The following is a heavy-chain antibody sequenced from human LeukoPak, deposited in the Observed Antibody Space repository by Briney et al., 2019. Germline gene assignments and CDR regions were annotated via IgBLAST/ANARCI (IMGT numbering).Heavy chain of an antibody. CDR3: ARDGITTIPPGTLGWFDP. J-gene: IGHJ5*02. Sequence: SETLSLTCTVSGGSISSGSYYWSWIRQPAGKGLEWIGRIYTSGSTNYNPSLKSRVTISVDTSKNQFSLKLSSVTAADTAVYYCARDGITTIPPGTLGWFDPWGQGTLVTVSS. CDR2: IYTSGST. V-gene: IGHV4-61*02. CDR1: GGSISSGSYY. D-gene: IGHD1-14*01.